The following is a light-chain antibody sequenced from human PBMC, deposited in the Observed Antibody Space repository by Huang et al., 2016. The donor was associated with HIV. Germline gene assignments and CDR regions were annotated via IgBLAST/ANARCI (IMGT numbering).Light chain of an antibody. J-gene: IGKJ2*01. V-gene: IGKV3-20*01. CDR1: QSVGSNF. CDR3: QHYDSSPPNT. Sequence: EIVLTQSPGTLSLSPGERATLSCRASQSVGSNFLAWYQQKTGQAPRLLIYGASARATGIPDRFSDSGAGTDFTLTISRLEPEDSAVYYCQHYDSSPPNTVGQGTKLEIK. CDR2: GAS.